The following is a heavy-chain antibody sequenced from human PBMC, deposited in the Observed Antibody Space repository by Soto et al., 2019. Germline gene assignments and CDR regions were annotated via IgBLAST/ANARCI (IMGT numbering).Heavy chain of an antibody. D-gene: IGHD2-15*01. CDR2: INPNSGPT. J-gene: IGHJ4*02. Sequence: GSSVKVSYQASVSTFTGYYLHWVRQAPGRELAGMGWINPNSGPTKHAQDFPDRVTLPRDTYISSAYLELKDLRADDTAVYYCGRGAGLGYCSPCSCPPFDSWCQGTLVTVSS. V-gene: IGHV1-2*02. CDR1: VSTFTGYY. CDR3: GRGAGLGYCSPCSCPPFDS.